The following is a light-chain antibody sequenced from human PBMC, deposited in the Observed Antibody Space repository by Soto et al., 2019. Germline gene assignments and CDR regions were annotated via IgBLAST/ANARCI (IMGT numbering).Light chain of an antibody. CDR3: AAWDDSRSGLV. J-gene: IGLJ2*01. V-gene: IGLV1-47*01. Sequence: QSVLTQPPSASGTPGQRVTISCSGSSSNIGSNYVYWFQHLPGTAPKLLIYTNNQRPSGVPDRFSGSKSGTSASLAISGLRSEDEADDYCAAWDDSRSGLVFVGGTKLTVL. CDR2: TNN. CDR1: SSNIGSNY.